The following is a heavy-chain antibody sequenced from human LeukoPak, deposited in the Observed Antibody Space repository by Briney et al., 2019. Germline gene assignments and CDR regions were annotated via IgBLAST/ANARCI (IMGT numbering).Heavy chain of an antibody. Sequence: GGSLRLSCAASGFTFSIYWMHWVRQAPGKGLVSVSRINSDGSATSYADSVKGRFTISRDNAKNTLYLQMNSLRAEDTAVYYCARDRSYGMDVWGQGTTVNVSS. CDR2: INSDGSAT. CDR1: GFTFSIYW. V-gene: IGHV3-74*01. J-gene: IGHJ6*02. CDR3: ARDRSYGMDV.